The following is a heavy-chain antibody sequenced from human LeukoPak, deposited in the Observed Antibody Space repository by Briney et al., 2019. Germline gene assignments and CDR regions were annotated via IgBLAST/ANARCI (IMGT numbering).Heavy chain of an antibody. Sequence: GGSLRLSCAASGFTFSSYAISWVRQAPGKGLEWVSAISGSGGITYYANSVKGRFTISRDNSKNTLYLQMNSLRAEDTAVYYCAKAPYNSGTYYIYYFDSWGQGTLVTVSS. J-gene: IGHJ4*02. D-gene: IGHD3-10*01. V-gene: IGHV3-23*01. CDR2: ISGSGGIT. CDR3: AKAPYNSGTYYIYYFDS. CDR1: GFTFSSYA.